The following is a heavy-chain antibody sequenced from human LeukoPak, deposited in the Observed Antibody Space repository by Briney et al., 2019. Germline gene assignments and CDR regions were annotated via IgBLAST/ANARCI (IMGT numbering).Heavy chain of an antibody. CDR1: GGSFSGYY. CDR3: ARGYGDWYFDL. J-gene: IGHJ2*01. Sequence: SETLSLTCAVYGGSFSGYYWSWIRQPPGKGLEWIGEINHSGSTNYNPSLKSRVTISVDTSKNQFSLKLSSVTAADTAVYYCARGYGDWYFDLWGRGTLDTVSS. D-gene: IGHD4-17*01. CDR2: INHSGST. V-gene: IGHV4-34*01.